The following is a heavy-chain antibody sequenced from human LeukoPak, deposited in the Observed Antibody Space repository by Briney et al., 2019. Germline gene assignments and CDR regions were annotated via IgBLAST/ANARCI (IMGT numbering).Heavy chain of an antibody. CDR3: ARAKTVNGDLDY. D-gene: IGHD7-27*01. CDR2: ITPGGEGT. CDR1: GYAFSNHY. Sequence: GASVKVSCKASGYAFSNHYIHWVRQAPGQGLEWMGIITPGGEGTKYAQKFQGRVSITTDTSTRTVYLSLSSLRSEDTAVYHCARAKTVNGDLDYWGQGTLVTVSS. V-gene: IGHV1-46*01. J-gene: IGHJ4*02.